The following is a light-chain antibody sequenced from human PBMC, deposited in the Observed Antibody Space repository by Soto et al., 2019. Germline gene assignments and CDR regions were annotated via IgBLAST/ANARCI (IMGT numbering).Light chain of an antibody. Sequence: DIQMTQSPSTMSASVGDRVTITCRASQSISRWLAWYQQKSGTAHKFLIYAAYSLQSGVQSRFSGSGSGTDFTLTIRGLQPDDFTTYYCKQYTSYSRAVGQGTKVDIK. V-gene: IGKV1-5*01. J-gene: IGKJ1*01. CDR2: AAY. CDR1: QSISRW. CDR3: KQYTSYSRA.